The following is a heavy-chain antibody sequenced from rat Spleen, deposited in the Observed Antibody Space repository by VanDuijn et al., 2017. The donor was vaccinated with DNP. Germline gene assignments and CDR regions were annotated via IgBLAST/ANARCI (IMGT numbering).Heavy chain of an antibody. CDR1: GFTFSNNA. CDR2: IINSGGTT. CDR3: VKHLDA. V-gene: IGHV5-25*01. Sequence: EVQLVESGGGLVQPGRSLKLSCAASGFTFSNNAMAWVRQGPTKGLEWVASIINSGGTTYYRDSVRGRFTISRDNAQSTLYLQMDSLRSEDTGTYYCVKHLDAWGQGTSVTVSS. J-gene: IGHJ4*01.